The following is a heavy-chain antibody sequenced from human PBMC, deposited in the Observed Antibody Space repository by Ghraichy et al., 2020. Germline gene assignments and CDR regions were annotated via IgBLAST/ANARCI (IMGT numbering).Heavy chain of an antibody. Sequence: SETLSLTCTVSGGSISSYYWSWIRQPPGKGLEWIGYIYYSGSTNYNPSLKSRVTISVDTSKNQFSLKLSSVTAADTAVYYCARSGYVLGYFDYWGQGTLVTVSS. CDR3: ARSGYVLGYFDY. CDR2: IYYSGST. J-gene: IGHJ4*02. V-gene: IGHV4-59*01. CDR1: GGSISSYY. D-gene: IGHD5-12*01.